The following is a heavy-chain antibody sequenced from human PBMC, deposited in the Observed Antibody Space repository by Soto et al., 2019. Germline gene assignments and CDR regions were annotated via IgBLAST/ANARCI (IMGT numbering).Heavy chain of an antibody. D-gene: IGHD2-15*01. CDR2: IKQDGSEK. V-gene: IGHV3-7*01. Sequence: PGGSLRLSCAASGFTFSSYWMSWVRQAPGKGLEWVANIKQDGSEKYYVDSVKGRFTISRDNAKNSLYLQMNSLRAEDTAVYYCARRPVVAATVGYYYYYGMDVWGQGTTVTVSS. CDR1: GFTFSSYW. J-gene: IGHJ6*02. CDR3: ARRPVVAATVGYYYYYGMDV.